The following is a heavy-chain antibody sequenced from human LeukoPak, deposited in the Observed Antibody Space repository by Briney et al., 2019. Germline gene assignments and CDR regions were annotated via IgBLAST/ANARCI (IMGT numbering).Heavy chain of an antibody. D-gene: IGHD1-1*01. CDR3: AREGTAGLVDY. CDR1: GGSFSGYY. V-gene: IGHV4-34*01. J-gene: IGHJ4*02. Sequence: PSETLSLTCAVYGGSFSGYYWSWIRQPPGKGLEWIGEINHSGSTNYNPSLKSRVTISVDMSKNQFSLKLSSVTAADTAVYYCAREGTAGLVDYWGQGTLVTVSS. CDR2: INHSGST.